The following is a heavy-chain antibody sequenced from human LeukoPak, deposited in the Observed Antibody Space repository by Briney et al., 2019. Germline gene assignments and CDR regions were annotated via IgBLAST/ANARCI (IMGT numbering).Heavy chain of an antibody. CDR3: AGLELAAAGSRWFDP. CDR1: GGSISSSSYY. D-gene: IGHD6-13*01. V-gene: IGHV4-39*01. CDR2: IYYSGST. J-gene: IGHJ5*02. Sequence: SETLSLACTVSGGSISSSSYYWGWIRQPPGKGLEWIGSIYYSGSTYYNPSLKSRVTISVDTSKNQFSLKLSSVTAADTAVYYCAGLELAAAGSRWFDPWGQGTLVTVSS.